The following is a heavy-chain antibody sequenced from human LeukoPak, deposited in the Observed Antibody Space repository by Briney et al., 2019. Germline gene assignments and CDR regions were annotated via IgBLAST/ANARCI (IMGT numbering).Heavy chain of an antibody. CDR3: AKESTVTTIPEGAFDI. CDR1: GFTFSSYG. CDR2: ISYDGSNK. D-gene: IGHD4-17*01. J-gene: IGHJ3*02. V-gene: IGHV3-30*18. Sequence: GGSLRLSCAASGFTFSSYGMHWVRQAPGKGLEWVAVISYDGSNKYYADSVKGRFTISRDNSKNTLYLQMNSLRAEDTAVYYCAKESTVTTIPEGAFDIWGQGTMVTVSS.